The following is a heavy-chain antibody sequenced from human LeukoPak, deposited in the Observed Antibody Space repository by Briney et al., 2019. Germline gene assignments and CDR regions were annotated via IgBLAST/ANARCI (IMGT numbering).Heavy chain of an antibody. J-gene: IGHJ5*02. V-gene: IGHV1-46*01. CDR2: INPSGGST. CDR3: AREAVAGTFSQFGTWFDP. D-gene: IGHD6-19*01. CDR1: GYTFTSYY. Sequence: ASVKVSCKASGYTFTSYYMHWVRQAPGQGLEWMGIINPSGGSTSYAQKFQGRVTMTRDTSTSTVYMELSSLRSEDTAVYYCAREAVAGTFSQFGTWFDPRGQGTLVTVSS.